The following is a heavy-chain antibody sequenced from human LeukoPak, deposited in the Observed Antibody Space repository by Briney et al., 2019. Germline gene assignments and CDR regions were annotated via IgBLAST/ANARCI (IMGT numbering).Heavy chain of an antibody. CDR3: ARHDCSGGSCYSDC. CDR2: IYYSGST. J-gene: IGHJ4*02. V-gene: IGHV4-39*01. D-gene: IGHD2-15*01. Sequence: SETLSLTCTVSGGSISSSSYYWGWIRQPPGKGLEWIGSIYYSGSTYYNPSLKSRVTISVDTSKNQFSLKLSSVTAGDTAVYYCARHDCSGGSCYSDCWGQGTLVTVSS. CDR1: GGSISSSSYY.